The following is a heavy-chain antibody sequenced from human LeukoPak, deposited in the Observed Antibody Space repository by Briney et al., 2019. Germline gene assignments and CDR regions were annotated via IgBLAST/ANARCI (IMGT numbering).Heavy chain of an antibody. D-gene: IGHD6-19*01. CDR3: AKGPIAVADY. CDR1: GFTFSSYG. Sequence: GRSLRLSCAASGFTFSSYGMHWVRQAPGKGQEWVAVISYDGSNKYYADSVKGRFTISRDNSKNTLYLQMNSLRAEDTAVYYCAKGPIAVADYWGQGTLVTVSS. J-gene: IGHJ4*02. V-gene: IGHV3-30*18. CDR2: ISYDGSNK.